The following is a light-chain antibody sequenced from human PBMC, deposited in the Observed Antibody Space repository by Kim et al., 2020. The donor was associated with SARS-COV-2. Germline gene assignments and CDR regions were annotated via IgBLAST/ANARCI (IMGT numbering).Light chain of an antibody. CDR3: QQYGSSPYT. Sequence: LPPGERATLSCRASQSVSSSYLDWYQQRPGQAPRHLIYGASSRATGIPDRFSSSGSGTDFTLTISSLEPEDFAVYYCQQYGSSPYTFGQGTKLEI. CDR1: QSVSSSY. J-gene: IGKJ2*01. CDR2: GAS. V-gene: IGKV3-20*01.